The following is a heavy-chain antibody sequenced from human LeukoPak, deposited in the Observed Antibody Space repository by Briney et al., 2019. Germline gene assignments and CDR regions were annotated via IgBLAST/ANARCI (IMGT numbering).Heavy chain of an antibody. CDR2: INPYNGNT. CDR1: GYTFTTYG. J-gene: IGHJ4*02. V-gene: IGHV1-18*01. D-gene: IGHD2-2*02. CDR3: ARELYGRFEY. Sequence: ASVKVSCKASGYTFTTYGISWVRQAPGQGLECMGWINPYNGNTNYAQKLQGRVTMTTDTSTSTAYMELRSMRSDDTAVYYCARELYGRFEYWGQGTLVTVSS.